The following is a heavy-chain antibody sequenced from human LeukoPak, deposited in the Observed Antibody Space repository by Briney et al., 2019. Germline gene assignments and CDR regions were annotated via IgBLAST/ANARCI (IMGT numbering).Heavy chain of an antibody. Sequence: SETLSLTCAVYGGSFSGYYRSWIRQPPGKGLEWIGEINHSGSTNYNPSLKSRVTISVDTSKNQFSLKLSSVTAADTAVYYCARLHSSSSNYWGQGTLVTVSS. V-gene: IGHV4-34*01. J-gene: IGHJ4*02. CDR1: GGSFSGYY. D-gene: IGHD6-6*01. CDR3: ARLHSSSSNY. CDR2: INHSGST.